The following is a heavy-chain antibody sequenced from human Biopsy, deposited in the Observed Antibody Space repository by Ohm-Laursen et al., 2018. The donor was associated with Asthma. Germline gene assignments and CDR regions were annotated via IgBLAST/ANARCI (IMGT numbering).Heavy chain of an antibody. CDR3: VRGSSSWHHGPFHYYYGLDV. D-gene: IGHD6-13*01. CDR2: IYYSGTT. Sequence: SDTLSLTCCLSSGSGGYMRSGHYYWGWIRQPPGKGLEWIGSIYYSGTTYYNPSLECRVTVSADTSKNQFPLQLTSVTAADTAVYYCVRGSSSWHHGPFHYYYGLDVWGQGTTATVSS. V-gene: IGHV4-39*01. J-gene: IGHJ6*02. CDR1: GGYMRSGHYY.